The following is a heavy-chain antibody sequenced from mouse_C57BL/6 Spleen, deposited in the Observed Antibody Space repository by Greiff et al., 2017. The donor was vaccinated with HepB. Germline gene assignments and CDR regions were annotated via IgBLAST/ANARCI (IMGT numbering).Heavy chain of an antibody. CDR1: GFTFSDYG. V-gene: IGHV5-17*01. D-gene: IGHD1-1*01. CDR2: ISSGSSTI. J-gene: IGHJ2*01. Sequence: VQLQQSGGGLVKPGGSLKLSCAASGFTFSDYGMHWVRQAPEKGLEWVAYISSGSSTIYYADTVKGRFTISRDNAKNTLFLQMTSLRSEDTAMYYCARNYYYGSRYFDYWGQGTTLTVSS. CDR3: ARNYYYGSRYFDY.